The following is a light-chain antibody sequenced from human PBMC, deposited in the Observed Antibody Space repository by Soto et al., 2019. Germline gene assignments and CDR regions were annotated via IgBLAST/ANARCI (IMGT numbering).Light chain of an antibody. CDR3: QQYNNWPIT. J-gene: IGKJ5*01. CDR1: QSVSSSY. Sequence: SVLTQSPVTLSLSPVERSTLSFSASQSVSSSYLAWYQQKPGQAPRLLIYGASTRATGIPARFSGSGSGTEFTLTISSLQSEDFAVYYCQQYNNWPITFGQRTRLAI. CDR2: GAS. V-gene: IGKV3-15*01.